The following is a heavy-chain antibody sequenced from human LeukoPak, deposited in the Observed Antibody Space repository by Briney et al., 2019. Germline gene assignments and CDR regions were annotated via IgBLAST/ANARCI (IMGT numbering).Heavy chain of an antibody. Sequence: GGSLRLSCAASGFTFRSHTVYRVRQAPGKGLEWVSGISGSGGDTYYADSVEGRFTISRDNSKNMVYLQMNSLSTEDTAVYYCAKTTSGYSSGRYPGWPVDYWGQGTLVTVSS. D-gene: IGHD6-19*01. V-gene: IGHV3-23*01. CDR1: GFTFRSHT. J-gene: IGHJ4*02. CDR3: AKTTSGYSSGRYPGWPVDY. CDR2: ISGSGGDT.